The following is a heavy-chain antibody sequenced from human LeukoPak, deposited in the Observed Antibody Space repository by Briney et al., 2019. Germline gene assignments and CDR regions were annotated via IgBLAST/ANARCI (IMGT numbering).Heavy chain of an antibody. CDR1: GFTVSSYD. V-gene: IGHV3-53*01. Sequence: GGSLRLSCAASGFTVSSYDMSWVRQAPGKGLEWVSGVYSGGSIYYADSVKGRFTISRDNSQNTLYLQMNSLRAEDTAVYYCAKVGFSEMEWLLYSDHWGQGTLVTVSS. CDR3: AKVGFSEMEWLLYSDH. D-gene: IGHD3-3*01. CDR2: VYSGGSI. J-gene: IGHJ4*02.